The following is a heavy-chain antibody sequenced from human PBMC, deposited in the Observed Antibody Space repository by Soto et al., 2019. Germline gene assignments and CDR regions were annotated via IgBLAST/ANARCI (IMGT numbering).Heavy chain of an antibody. D-gene: IGHD2-15*01. V-gene: IGHV5-51*01. CDR1: GYSFTSYW. J-gene: IGHJ6*02. CDR3: ARQDCSGGSCYSSRHYYYGMDV. CDR2: IYPGDSDI. Sequence: LGESLKISCKGSGYSFTSYWIGWVRQVPGKGLEWMGIIYPGDSDIRHSPSFQGQVTISADKSLSTAYLQWSSLKASDTAMYYCARQDCSGGSCYSSRHYYYGMDVWGQGTTVTV.